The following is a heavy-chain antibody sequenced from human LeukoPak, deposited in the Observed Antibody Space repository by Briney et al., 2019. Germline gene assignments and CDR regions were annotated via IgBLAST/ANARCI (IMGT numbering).Heavy chain of an antibody. CDR1: GYSISSGYY. CDR2: IYHSGST. Sequence: PSETLSLTCTVSGYSISSGYYWGWIRQPPGKGLEWIGSIYHSGSTYYNPSLKSRVTISVDTPKNQFSLKLSSVTAADTAVYYCARTGYGSGSYWFDYWGQGTLVTVSS. CDR3: ARTGYGSGSYWFDY. J-gene: IGHJ4*02. D-gene: IGHD3-10*01. V-gene: IGHV4-38-2*02.